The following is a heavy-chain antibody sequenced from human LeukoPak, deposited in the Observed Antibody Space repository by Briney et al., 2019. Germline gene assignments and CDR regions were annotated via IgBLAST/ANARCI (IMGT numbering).Heavy chain of an antibody. J-gene: IGHJ5*02. CDR3: ARAPMVRGVIAWLDP. CDR1: GYTFTSYG. CDR2: ISAYNGNT. D-gene: IGHD3-10*01. V-gene: IGHV1-18*01. Sequence: ASVKVSCKASGYTFTSYGSSGVRQAPGQGLEWMVWISAYNGNTNYAQKLKGRVTMNTDTSTSTAYMELRSLRSDDTAVYYCARAPMVRGVIAWLDPWGQGTLVTVSS.